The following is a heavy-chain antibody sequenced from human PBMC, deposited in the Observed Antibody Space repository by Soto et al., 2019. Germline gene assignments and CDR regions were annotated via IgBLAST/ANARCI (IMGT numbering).Heavy chain of an antibody. D-gene: IGHD6-6*01. CDR2: INHSGST. Sequence: PSETLSLTCAVYGGSFSGYYWSWIRQPPGKGLEWIGEINHSGSTNYNPSLKSRVTISVDTSKNQFSLKLSSVTAADTAVSYCASVIAARDYGMDVWGQGTTVTVSS. CDR1: GGSFSGYY. J-gene: IGHJ6*02. CDR3: ASVIAARDYGMDV. V-gene: IGHV4-34*01.